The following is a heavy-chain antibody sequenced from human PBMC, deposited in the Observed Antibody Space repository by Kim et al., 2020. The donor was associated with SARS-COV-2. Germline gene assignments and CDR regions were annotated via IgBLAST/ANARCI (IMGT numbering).Heavy chain of an antibody. J-gene: IGHJ3*02. Sequence: GGSLRLSCAASGFTFSSYGMHWVRQAPGKGLEWVAVISYDGSNKYYADSVKGRFTISRDNSKNTLYLQMNSLRAEDTAVYYCARGQGGVAAAAPSAFDIWGQGTMVTVSS. CDR1: GFTFSSYG. CDR2: ISYDGSNK. D-gene: IGHD6-13*01. CDR3: ARGQGGVAAAAPSAFDI. V-gene: IGHV3-33*05.